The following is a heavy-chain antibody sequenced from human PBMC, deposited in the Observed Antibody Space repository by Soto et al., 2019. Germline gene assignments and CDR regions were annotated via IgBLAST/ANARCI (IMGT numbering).Heavy chain of an antibody. J-gene: IGHJ4*02. CDR3: ARDPIPGYSSGWYLSTFDY. D-gene: IGHD6-19*01. CDR1: GGTFSSYT. Sequence: ASVKVSCKASGGTFSSYTISWVRQAPGQGLEWMGRIIPILGIANYAQKFQGRVTITADKSTSTAYMELSSLRSEDTAVYYCARDPIPGYSSGWYLSTFDYWGQGTLVTVSS. CDR2: IIPILGIA. V-gene: IGHV1-69*04.